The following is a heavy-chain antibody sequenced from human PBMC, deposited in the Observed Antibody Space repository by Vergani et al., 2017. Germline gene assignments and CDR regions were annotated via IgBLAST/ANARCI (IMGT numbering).Heavy chain of an antibody. CDR3: ARDFGSSSLIDY. J-gene: IGHJ4*02. CDR2: ISSSGSTI. Sequence: EVQLVQSGGGLVQPGGSLRLSCAASGFTFSSYEMNWVRQAPGKGLEWVSYISSSGSTIYYADSMKGRFIISRDNAKNSLYLQMNSLRAEDTAVYYCARDFGSSSLIDYWGQGTLVTVSS. CDR1: GFTFSSYE. V-gene: IGHV3-48*03. D-gene: IGHD6-6*01.